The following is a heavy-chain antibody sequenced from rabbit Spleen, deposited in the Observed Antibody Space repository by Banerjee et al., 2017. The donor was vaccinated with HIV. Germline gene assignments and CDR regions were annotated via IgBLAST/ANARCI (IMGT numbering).Heavy chain of an antibody. CDR2: IYAGSGGST. J-gene: IGHJ4*01. Sequence: QSLEESGGDLVKPGASLTLTCTASGFSFSSSYYMCWVRQAPGKGLEWIACIYAGSGGSTYYASWAKGRFTISKTSSTTVTLQMTSLTDADTATYFCAREGYSYGYAVLGSLWGPGTLVTVS. V-gene: IGHV1S40*01. CDR3: AREGYSYGYAVLGSL. CDR1: GFSFSSSYY. D-gene: IGHD6-1*01.